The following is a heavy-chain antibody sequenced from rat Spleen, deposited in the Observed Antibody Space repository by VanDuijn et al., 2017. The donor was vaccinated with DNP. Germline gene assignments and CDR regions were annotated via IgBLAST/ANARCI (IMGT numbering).Heavy chain of an antibody. J-gene: IGHJ2*01. V-gene: IGHV5S10*01. D-gene: IGHD1-6*01. CDR2: IIFDGSRT. CDR1: GFTFTNHG. CDR3: ATFSLRIRGSFDY. Sequence: EVQLVESGGGLVQPGGSLKLSCAASGFTFTNHGMAWVRQAPKKGLEWVTTIIFDGSRTYYRDSVKGRFTISRDNAKNTLYLQMDSLRSEDTATYYCATFSLRIRGSFDYWGQGVMVTVSS.